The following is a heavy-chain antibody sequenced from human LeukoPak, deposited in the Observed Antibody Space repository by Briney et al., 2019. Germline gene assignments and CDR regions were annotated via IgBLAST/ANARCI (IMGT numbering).Heavy chain of an antibody. CDR2: ISDSGST. CDR3: ARGYDSSAYYPFNY. CDR1: GGSFSTYY. V-gene: IGHV4-59*01. J-gene: IGHJ4*02. Sequence: SETLSLTCAVYGGSFSTYYWSWIRQSPGRGLEWIGYISDSGSTNYNPSPKSRVTISVDTSKNQFSLMLSSVTAADTAVYYCARGYDSSAYYPFNYWGQGTLVTVSS. D-gene: IGHD3-22*01.